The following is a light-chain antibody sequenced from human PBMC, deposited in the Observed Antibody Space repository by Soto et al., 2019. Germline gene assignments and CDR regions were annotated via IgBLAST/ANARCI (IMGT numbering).Light chain of an antibody. CDR2: DAS. J-gene: IGKJ2*01. CDR3: QQRRNWPYT. Sequence: EIVLTQSPATLSLSPGERATLSCRASQSVGSYLAWYQQKPGQAPRLLIYDASNRPTGIPPRFSGSGSGTDFTLAISSLETEDFAVYYCQQRRNWPYTFGQGTKLEIK. CDR1: QSVGSY. V-gene: IGKV3-11*01.